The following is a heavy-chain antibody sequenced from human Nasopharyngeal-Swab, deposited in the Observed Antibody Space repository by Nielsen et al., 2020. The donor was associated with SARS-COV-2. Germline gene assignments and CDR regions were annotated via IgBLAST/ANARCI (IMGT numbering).Heavy chain of an antibody. CDR3: ARVSRITGTTFFDY. CDR2: IIPIFGTA. CDR1: GGTFSSYA. D-gene: IGHD1-7*01. Sequence: SVKVSCKASGGTFSSYAISWVRQAPGQGLEWMGGIIPIFGTANYEQKFQGRVTITADESTSTAYMELSSLRSEDTAVYYCARVSRITGTTFFDYWGQGTLVTVSS. V-gene: IGHV1-69*13. J-gene: IGHJ4*02.